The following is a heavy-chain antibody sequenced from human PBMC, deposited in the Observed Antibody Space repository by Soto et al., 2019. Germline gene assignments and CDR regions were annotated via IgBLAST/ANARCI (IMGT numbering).Heavy chain of an antibody. Sequence: NPSETLSLTCTVSGGSISSGGYYWSWIRQHPGKGLEWIGYIYYSGSTYYNPSLKSRVTISVDTSKNQFSLKLSSVTAADTAVYYCASSTHDPYDSSGRFDYWGQGTLVTVSS. V-gene: IGHV4-31*03. CDR1: GGSISSGGYY. D-gene: IGHD3-22*01. J-gene: IGHJ4*02. CDR3: ASSTHDPYDSSGRFDY. CDR2: IYYSGST.